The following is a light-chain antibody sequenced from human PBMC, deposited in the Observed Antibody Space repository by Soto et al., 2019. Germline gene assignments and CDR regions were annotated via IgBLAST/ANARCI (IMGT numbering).Light chain of an antibody. V-gene: IGKV1-5*03. CDR3: RQYNSYSTWT. Sequence: DIKVSRSPSTLSASVGDRVTITCRASQSISSWLAWYQQKPGKAPKLLIYKASSLESGVPSRFSGSGSGTEFTLTISSLQPDDLATYYCRQYNSYSTWTFGQGTVVDI. J-gene: IGKJ1*01. CDR2: KAS. CDR1: QSISSW.